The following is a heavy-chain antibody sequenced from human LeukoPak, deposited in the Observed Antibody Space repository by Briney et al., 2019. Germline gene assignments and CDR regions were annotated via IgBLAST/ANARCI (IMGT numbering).Heavy chain of an antibody. D-gene: IGHD3-10*01. CDR3: ARASFKYGSGSYRY. Sequence: ASVKVSCKASGYTFTSYGISWVRQPPGQGLGGLGWISAYNGNTNYAQKLQGRVTMTTDTSTSTAYMELRSLRSDDTAVYYCARASFKYGSGSYRYWGQGTLVTVSS. J-gene: IGHJ4*02. CDR1: GYTFTSYG. CDR2: ISAYNGNT. V-gene: IGHV1-18*01.